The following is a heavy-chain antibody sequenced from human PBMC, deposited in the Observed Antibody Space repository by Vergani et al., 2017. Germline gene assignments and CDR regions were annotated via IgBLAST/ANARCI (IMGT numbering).Heavy chain of an antibody. D-gene: IGHD3-3*01. CDR2: INHSGST. CDR3: ARGHHDFRFLDRGRAFDI. J-gene: IGHJ3*02. V-gene: IGHV4-34*01. Sequence: QVQLQQWGAGLLKPSETLSLTCAVYGGSFSGYYWSWIRQPPGKGLEWIGEINHSGSTNYNPSLKSRVTIAVDTSKNQFSLKLGSVTAADTAVYYCARGHHDFRFLDRGRAFDIWGQGTMVTVSS. CDR1: GGSFSGYY.